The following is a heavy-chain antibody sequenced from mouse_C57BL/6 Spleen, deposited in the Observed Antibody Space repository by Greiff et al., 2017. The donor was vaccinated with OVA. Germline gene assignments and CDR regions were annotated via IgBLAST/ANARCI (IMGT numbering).Heavy chain of an antibody. CDR2: IRNKANNHAT. CDR1: GFTFSDAW. V-gene: IGHV6-6*01. J-gene: IGHJ4*01. D-gene: IGHD2-4*01. Sequence: EVHLVESGGGLVQPGGSMKLSCAASGFTFSDAWMDWVRQSPEKGLEWVAEIRNKANNHATYYAESVKGRFTISRDDSKSSVYLQMNSLRAEDTGIYYCTRRLRRGDYYAMDYWGQGTSVTVSS. CDR3: TRRLRRGDYYAMDY.